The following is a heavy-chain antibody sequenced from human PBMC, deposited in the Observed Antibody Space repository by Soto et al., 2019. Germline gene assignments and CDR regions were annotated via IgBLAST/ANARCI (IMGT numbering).Heavy chain of an antibody. J-gene: IGHJ3*02. D-gene: IGHD3-22*01. CDR1: GFTFSVYA. Sequence: GGSLRLSCAASGFTFSVYAMHWVRQAPGKGLEWVAVISYDGSNKDYADSVKGRFTISRDTSKNTLYLQMDSLRAEDTAVYYCAKPGYYETSAYYHGNDAFDNWGQGTMVTVSS. CDR2: ISYDGSNK. V-gene: IGHV3-30*18. CDR3: AKPGYYETSAYYHGNDAFDN.